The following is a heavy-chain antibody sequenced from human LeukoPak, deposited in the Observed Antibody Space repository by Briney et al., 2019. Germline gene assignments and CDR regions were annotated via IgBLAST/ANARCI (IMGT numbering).Heavy chain of an antibody. D-gene: IGHD2-8*02. CDR1: GGTFSSYA. V-gene: IGHV1-69*13. Sequence: ASVKVSCKASGGTFSSYAISWVRQAPGQGLEWMGGIIPIFGTANYAQKFQGRVTITADESTSTAYMELSSLRSEDTAVYYCARDPAPTGDRWGQGTLVTVSS. CDR2: IIPIFGTA. J-gene: IGHJ4*02. CDR3: ARDPAPTGDR.